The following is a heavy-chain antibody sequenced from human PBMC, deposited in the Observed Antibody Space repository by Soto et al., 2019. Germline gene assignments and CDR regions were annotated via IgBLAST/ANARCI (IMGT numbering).Heavy chain of an antibody. V-gene: IGHV2-5*02. J-gene: IGHJ4*02. CDR2: IYWDDDK. CDR1: EFSLSTSGVGVG. CDR3: ARWGSSRLDY. Sequence: QITLKESGPTLVKPTQTLTLTCTFSEFSLSTSGVGVGVGWIRQPPGKALEWLALIYWDDDKLYSPSLKTRVTITKDTSKNQVVLTMTNMDPVDTATYYCARWGSSRLDYWGQGTLVTVSS. D-gene: IGHD3-16*02.